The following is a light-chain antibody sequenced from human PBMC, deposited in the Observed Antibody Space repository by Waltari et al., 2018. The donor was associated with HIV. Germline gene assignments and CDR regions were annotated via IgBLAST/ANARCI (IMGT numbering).Light chain of an antibody. J-gene: IGLJ3*02. CDR2: NTS. Sequence: QSVLTQPPSVSGTPGRRVSIDCSGSNSNIGKMTVNWFQQLPGTPPKVIIFNTSERPSGVPDRFSGSRSGTTASLVISVLQSEDEAEYYCAVWDDDLNTCLFGGGTKLTVL. CDR1: NSNIGKMT. V-gene: IGLV1-44*01. CDR3: AVWDDDLNTCL.